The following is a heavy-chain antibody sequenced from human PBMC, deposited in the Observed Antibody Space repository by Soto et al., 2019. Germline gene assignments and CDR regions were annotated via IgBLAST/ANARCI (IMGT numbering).Heavy chain of an antibody. CDR1: GGSFSTYT. CDR2: IIPMVGII. D-gene: IGHD5-12*01. CDR3: AILTPITGVY. Sequence: QVLLVQSGAEVKKPGSSVKVSCKVSGGSFSTYTLTWVRQAPGQGLEWMGGIIPMVGIINYAQKFQGRVTITADRSTTTAYMELISLSSDDTAVYYCAILTPITGVYWGQGAQVTVAS. J-gene: IGHJ4*02. V-gene: IGHV1-69*17.